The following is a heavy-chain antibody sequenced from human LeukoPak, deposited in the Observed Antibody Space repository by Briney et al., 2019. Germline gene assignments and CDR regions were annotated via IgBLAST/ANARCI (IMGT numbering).Heavy chain of an antibody. J-gene: IGHJ4*02. CDR3: ARHLGMSTMDY. CDR2: FFYSGIT. CDR1: GFTFSSYSMN. D-gene: IGHD5/OR15-5a*01. V-gene: IGHV4-39*01. Sequence: PGGSLRLSCAASGFTFSSYSMNWVRQAPGKGLEWIGNFFYSGITYYNPSLKSRVTISVDTSKNQFSLNLRSVTAADTAVYYCARHLGMSTMDYWGQGTLVTVSS.